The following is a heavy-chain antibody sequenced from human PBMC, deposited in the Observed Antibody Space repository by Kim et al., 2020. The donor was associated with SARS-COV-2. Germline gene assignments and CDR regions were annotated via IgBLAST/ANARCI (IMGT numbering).Heavy chain of an antibody. D-gene: IGHD2-2*01. CDR3: ARDLSS. V-gene: IGHV3-74*03. J-gene: IGHJ4*02. CDR2: KNDSSST. Sequence: KNDSSSTVYAASVKGRFTISRDNAKNTLYLQMNSLRAEDTAVYYCARDLSSWGEGTLVTVSS.